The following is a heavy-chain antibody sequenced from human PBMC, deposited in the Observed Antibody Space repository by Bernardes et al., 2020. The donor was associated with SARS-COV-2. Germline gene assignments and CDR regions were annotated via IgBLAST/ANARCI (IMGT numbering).Heavy chain of an antibody. D-gene: IGHD2-8*02. CDR2: INPYNGAT. CDR1: GYTFTGFY. V-gene: IGHV1-2*02. J-gene: IGHJ4*02. Sequence: ASVKVSCKASGYTFTGFYMHWVRQAPGQGFEWMGFINPYNGATNYAQKFQGRVTMARDTSISTAYMELRSLRSDDTAVYYCARDPSDSTEFDYWGQGTLVTVSS. CDR3: ARDPSDSTEFDY.